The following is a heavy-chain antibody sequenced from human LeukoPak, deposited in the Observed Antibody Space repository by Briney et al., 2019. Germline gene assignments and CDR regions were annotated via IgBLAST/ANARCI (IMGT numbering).Heavy chain of an antibody. J-gene: IGHJ4*02. CDR3: AKDRLLNCRGDCYIFDY. V-gene: IGHV3-23*01. Sequence: GGTLRLSCAASGFTFSSYGMSWVRQAPGKGLEWVSAISGSGGSTYYADSVKGRFTISRDNSKNTLYLQVNGLRTEDTAVYYCAKDRLLNCRGDCYIFDYWGQGTVVTVSS. CDR1: GFTFSSYG. D-gene: IGHD2-21*02. CDR2: ISGSGGST.